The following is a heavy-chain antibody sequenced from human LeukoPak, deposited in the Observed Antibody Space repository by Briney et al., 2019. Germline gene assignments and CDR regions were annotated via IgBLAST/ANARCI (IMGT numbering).Heavy chain of an antibody. CDR1: GFTFSSYA. J-gene: IGHJ6*02. Sequence: PGGSLRLSCAASGFTFSSYAMSWVRQAPGEGLEWVSAISGSGGSTYYADSVKGRFTISRDNSKNTLYLQMNSLRAEDTAVYYCAKDDVTMIVVVVYGMDVWGQGTTVTVSS. D-gene: IGHD3-22*01. CDR3: AKDDVTMIVVVVYGMDV. CDR2: ISGSGGST. V-gene: IGHV3-23*01.